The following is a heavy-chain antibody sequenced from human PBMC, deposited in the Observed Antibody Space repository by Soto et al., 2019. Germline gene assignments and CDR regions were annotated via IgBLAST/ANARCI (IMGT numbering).Heavy chain of an antibody. CDR2: ISYDGSNK. Sequence: QVQLVESGGGVVQPGRSLRLSCAASGFTFSSYAMHWVRQSPGQGLEWVAVISYDGSNKYYADSVKGRFTISRDNSKNTLYLQMNSLRAEDTAVYYCAGGTYYYGSGSYFLPFAYLGHGNLVTVSS. V-gene: IGHV3-30-3*01. CDR3: AGGTYYYGSGSYFLPFAY. D-gene: IGHD3-10*01. J-gene: IGHJ4*01. CDR1: GFTFSSYA.